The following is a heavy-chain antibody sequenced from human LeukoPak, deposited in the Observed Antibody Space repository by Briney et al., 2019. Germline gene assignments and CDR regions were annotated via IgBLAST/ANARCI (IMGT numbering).Heavy chain of an antibody. Sequence: SETLSLTCSVSGGSIGSGDFYWSWIRQPPGKGLEWIGYIYNSGSTFYNPSLKSRVTISVDTSKNQFSLNLSSVTAADTAVYYCARGPLDNGYTYFDYWGQGTLVSVAS. CDR2: IYNSGST. J-gene: IGHJ4*02. D-gene: IGHD5-12*01. V-gene: IGHV4-30-4*01. CDR1: GGSIGSGDFY. CDR3: ARGPLDNGYTYFDY.